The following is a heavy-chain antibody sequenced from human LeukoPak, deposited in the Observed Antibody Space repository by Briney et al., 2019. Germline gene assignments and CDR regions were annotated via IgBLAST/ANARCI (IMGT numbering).Heavy chain of an antibody. D-gene: IGHD6-13*01. CDR2: ISSSSSYI. CDR1: GFTFSSYS. J-gene: IGHJ5*02. CDR3: ARGGYSSSWYPPPWFDP. V-gene: IGHV3-21*01. Sequence: PGGSLRLSCAASGFTFSSYSTNWVRQAPGKGLEWVSSISSSSSYIYYADSVKGRFTISRDNAKNSLYLQMNSLRAEDTAVYYCARGGYSSSWYPPPWFDPWGQGTLVTASS.